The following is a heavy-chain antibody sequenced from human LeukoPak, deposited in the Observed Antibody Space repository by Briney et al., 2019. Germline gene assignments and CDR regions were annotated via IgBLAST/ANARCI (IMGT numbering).Heavy chain of an antibody. Sequence: GGSLRLSCAASGFTFSQYWMSWLRQAPGKGLEWVANIKQDGSEKYYVDSVKGRFTISRDNAENSLYLQMNSLRAEDTAVYYCVKARDGPGVWVQGTLVTVSS. J-gene: IGHJ4*02. CDR2: IKQDGSEK. V-gene: IGHV3-7*01. CDR3: VKARDGPGV. D-gene: IGHD5-24*01. CDR1: GFTFSQYW.